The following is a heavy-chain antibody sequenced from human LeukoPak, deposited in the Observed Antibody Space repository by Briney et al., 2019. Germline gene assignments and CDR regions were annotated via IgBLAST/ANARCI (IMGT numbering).Heavy chain of an antibody. V-gene: IGHV1-8*01. CDR1: GYTFSSHD. Sequence: ASVKVSCKASGYTFSSHDIYWVRQAPGQGLEWMGWMNLNSGDTYYAQNFQGRFSITSDTSKSTTYMDLASLAPEDTAVYYCARVPVPAPRRGLYFDYWGQGTLITVSS. CDR2: MNLNSGDT. J-gene: IGHJ4*02. D-gene: IGHD2-2*01. CDR3: ARVPVPAPRRGLYFDY.